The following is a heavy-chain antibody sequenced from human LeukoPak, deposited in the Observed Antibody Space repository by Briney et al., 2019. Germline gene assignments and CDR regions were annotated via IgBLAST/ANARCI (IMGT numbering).Heavy chain of an antibody. D-gene: IGHD2-15*01. CDR1: GFTFSSYE. V-gene: IGHV3-23*01. J-gene: IGHJ3*02. Sequence: GGSLRLSCAASGFTFSSYEMNWVRQAPGKGPEWVSAISHSGGTTYYADSVKGRFTITRDNSKNTLYLQMNSLRAEDTAVYYCAKANVKYCSGGSCFDAFDIWGQGTMVTVSS. CDR2: ISHSGGTT. CDR3: AKANVKYCSGGSCFDAFDI.